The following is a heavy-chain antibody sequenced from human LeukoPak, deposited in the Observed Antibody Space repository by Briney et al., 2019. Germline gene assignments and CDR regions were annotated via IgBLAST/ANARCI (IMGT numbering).Heavy chain of an antibody. V-gene: IGHV4-38-2*02. CDR3: ARRLMTTVTTRLGFFDY. CDR2: IYHSGST. Sequence: SETLSLTCSVSGYAISSGYFWGWIRQPPGKGLEWIGTIYHSGSTYYNPSLKSRVTISVDTSKNQFSLKLSSVTAADTAVYYCARRLMTTVTTRLGFFDYWGQGTLVTVSS. J-gene: IGHJ4*02. D-gene: IGHD4-17*01. CDR1: GYAISSGYF.